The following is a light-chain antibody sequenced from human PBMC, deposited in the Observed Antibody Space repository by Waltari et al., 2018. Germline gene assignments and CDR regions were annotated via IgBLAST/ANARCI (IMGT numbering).Light chain of an antibody. CDR1: QGIGNS. J-gene: IGKJ4*01. Sequence: DIQSTQSPSFLSASLGDRVTITCRASQGIGNSLAWYQQKPGKPPTLVIYSMSTLQSGVPSRCSGSGSVTDFNLTISSLQPDDLASYYCQQLHDYPLSFGGGTKVEIK. CDR3: QQLHDYPLS. CDR2: SMS. V-gene: IGKV1-9*01.